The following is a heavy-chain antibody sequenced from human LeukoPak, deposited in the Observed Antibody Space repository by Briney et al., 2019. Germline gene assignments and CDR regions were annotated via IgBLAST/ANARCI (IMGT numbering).Heavy chain of an antibody. Sequence: SETLSLTCTVSGGPISSGGYYWSWIRQHPGKGLEWIGYIYYSGSTYYNPSLKSRVTISVDTSKNQFSLKLSSVTAADTAVYYCASTPPAATISTPYYYYDMDVWGQGTTVTVSS. D-gene: IGHD5-12*01. J-gene: IGHJ6*02. CDR1: GGPISSGGYY. CDR3: ASTPPAATISTPYYYYDMDV. CDR2: IYYSGST. V-gene: IGHV4-31*03.